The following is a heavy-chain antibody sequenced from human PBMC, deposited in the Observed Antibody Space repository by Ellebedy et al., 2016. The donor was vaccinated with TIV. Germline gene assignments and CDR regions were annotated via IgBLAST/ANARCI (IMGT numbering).Heavy chain of an antibody. Sequence: PGGSLRLSCAASGFTFSSYGMHWVRQAPGKGLEWVTFIRYDGSNKYYADSVRGRFTISRDNSKNTLYLQVNSLRAEATAVYFCAKDGSQYSSGWYMDYWGQGTPVTVSS. CDR1: GFTFSSYG. J-gene: IGHJ4*02. D-gene: IGHD6-19*01. V-gene: IGHV3-30*02. CDR2: IRYDGSNK. CDR3: AKDGSQYSSGWYMDY.